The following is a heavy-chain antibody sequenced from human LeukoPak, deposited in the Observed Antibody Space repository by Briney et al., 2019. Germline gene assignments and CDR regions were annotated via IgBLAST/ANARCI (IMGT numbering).Heavy chain of an antibody. CDR3: AKHSRTADY. CDR1: GFTISGYW. Sequence: GGSLRLSCAASGFTISGYWMHWVRQAPGKGLVWVSRINSDGSSTSYADSVKGRFTISRDNAKNTLYLQMNSLRAEDTAVYYCAKHSRTADYWGQGTLVTVSS. V-gene: IGHV3-74*01. D-gene: IGHD2-2*01. CDR2: INSDGSST. J-gene: IGHJ4*02.